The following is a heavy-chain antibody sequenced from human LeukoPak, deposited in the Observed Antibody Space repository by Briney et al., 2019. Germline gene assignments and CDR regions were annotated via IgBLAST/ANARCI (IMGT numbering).Heavy chain of an antibody. CDR3: ATSIAAAGTDLDY. V-gene: IGHV3-21*01. J-gene: IGHJ4*02. CDR1: GFTFSSYG. CDR2: ISSSSSYI. D-gene: IGHD6-13*01. Sequence: GGSLRLSCAASGFTFSSYGMSWVRQAPGKGLEWVSSISSSSSYIYYADSVKGRFTISRDNAKNSLYLQMNSLRAEDTAVYYCATSIAAAGTDLDYWGQGTLVTVSS.